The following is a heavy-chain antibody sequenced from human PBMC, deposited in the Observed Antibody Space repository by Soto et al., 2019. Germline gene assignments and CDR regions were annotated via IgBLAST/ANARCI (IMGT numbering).Heavy chain of an antibody. Sequence: QVQLQESGPGLVRPSETLSITCTVSGGSISSYSWSWIRQPPGKGLEWIGDIYNSGSTNYNPSLKSRVTIAVDTSKYQFSLKLSSVTAADTAVDYCAYGDSRGPFDSWGQGTLVTVSS. CDR3: AYGDSRGPFDS. D-gene: IGHD4-17*01. CDR2: IYNSGST. V-gene: IGHV4-59*01. J-gene: IGHJ4*02. CDR1: GGSISSYS.